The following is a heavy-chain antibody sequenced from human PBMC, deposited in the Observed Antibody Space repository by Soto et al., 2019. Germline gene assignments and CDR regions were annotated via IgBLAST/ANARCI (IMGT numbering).Heavy chain of an antibody. V-gene: IGHV1-2*02. CDR3: ARDKGYSYGRDYYYYGMDV. CDR1: GYTFTGYY. CDR2: INPNSGGT. J-gene: IGHJ6*02. D-gene: IGHD5-18*01. Sequence: ASVKVSCKASGYTFTGYYMHWVRQAPGQGLEWMGWINPNSGGTNYAQKFQGRVTVTRDTSISTAYMELSRLRSDDTAVYYCARDKGYSYGRDYYYYGMDVWGQGTTVTVSS.